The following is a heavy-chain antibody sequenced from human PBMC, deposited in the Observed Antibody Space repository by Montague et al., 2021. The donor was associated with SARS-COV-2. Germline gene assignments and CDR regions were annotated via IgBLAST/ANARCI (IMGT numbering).Heavy chain of an antibody. D-gene: IGHD4-23*01. J-gene: IGHJ4*02. CDR1: GGSISSGGYY. V-gene: IGHV4-31*03. CDR3: ARRGDYGGPRFDY. CDR2: IYYSGST. Sequence: TLSLTCTVSGGSISSGGYYWSWIRQHPGKGLEWIGYIYYSGSTYYNPSLKSRVTISVDTSKNQFSLKLSSVAAADTAVYYCARRGDYGGPRFDYWGQGTLVSVSS.